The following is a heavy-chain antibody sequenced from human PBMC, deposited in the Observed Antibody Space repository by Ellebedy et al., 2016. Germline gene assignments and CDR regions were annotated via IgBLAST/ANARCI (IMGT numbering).Heavy chain of an antibody. CDR3: ARDGSEWSRDY. J-gene: IGHJ4*02. V-gene: IGHV3-21*01. CDR2: IVFSGTAT. CDR1: GFTFSSYS. Sequence: GGSLRLSXAASGFTFSSYSMTWVRQAPGKGLEWVATIVFSGTATYYSDSVKGRFIISRDNAKNSLFLQMNSLRVEDTAVYYCARDGSEWSRDYWGQGTLVTVSS. D-gene: IGHD3-3*01.